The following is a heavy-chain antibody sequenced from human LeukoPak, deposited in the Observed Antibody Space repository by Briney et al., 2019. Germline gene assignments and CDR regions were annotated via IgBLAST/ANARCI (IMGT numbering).Heavy chain of an antibody. Sequence: QSGGSLRLSCAASGFTFSSYGMHWVRQAPGKGLEWVAVISYDGSNKYYADSVKGRFTISRDNSKNTLYLQMNSLRAEDTAVYYCAPLPMFIAAAVSSYYWGQGTLVTVSS. J-gene: IGHJ4*02. D-gene: IGHD6-13*01. CDR2: ISYDGSNK. CDR3: APLPMFIAAAVSSYY. V-gene: IGHV3-30*03. CDR1: GFTFSSYG.